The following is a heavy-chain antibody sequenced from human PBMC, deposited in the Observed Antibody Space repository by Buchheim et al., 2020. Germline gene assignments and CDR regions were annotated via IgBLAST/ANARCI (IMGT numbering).Heavy chain of an antibody. Sequence: QVQLVESGGGVVQPGRSLRLSCAASGFTFSSYGMHWVRQAPGKGLEWVAVISYDGSNKYYADSVKGRFTISRDNSKNTLYLQMNSLRAEDTAVYYCAKFSNYDSSGYYLYWGQGTL. CDR2: ISYDGSNK. CDR1: GFTFSSYG. V-gene: IGHV3-30*18. D-gene: IGHD3-22*01. CDR3: AKFSNYDSSGYYLY. J-gene: IGHJ4*02.